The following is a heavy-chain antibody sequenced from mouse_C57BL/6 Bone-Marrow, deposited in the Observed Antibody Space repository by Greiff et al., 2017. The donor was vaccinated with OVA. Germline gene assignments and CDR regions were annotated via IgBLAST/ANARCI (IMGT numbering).Heavy chain of an antibody. Sequence: QVQLKESGPELVKPGASVKISCKASGYAFSSSWMNWVKQRPGKGLEWIGRIYPGDGDTNYNGKFKGKATLTADKSSSTAYMQLSSLTSEDSAVYFCASEGAYWGQGTLVTVSA. CDR3: ASEGAY. J-gene: IGHJ3*01. V-gene: IGHV1-82*01. CDR2: IYPGDGDT. CDR1: GYAFSSSW.